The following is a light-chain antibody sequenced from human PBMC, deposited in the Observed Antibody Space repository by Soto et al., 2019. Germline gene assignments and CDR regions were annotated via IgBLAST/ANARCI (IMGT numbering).Light chain of an antibody. CDR3: QQSYRTPYT. Sequence: DIQMTQSPSSLSASVGDRVTITCRASQGISTYLVWYQQRQGRAPKLLIYDASSLLSGVPSRFSGSGSGTAFTLTIRSLQPEDFATYYCQQSYRTPYTFGQGTKLETK. CDR1: QGISTY. CDR2: DAS. V-gene: IGKV1-39*01. J-gene: IGKJ2*01.